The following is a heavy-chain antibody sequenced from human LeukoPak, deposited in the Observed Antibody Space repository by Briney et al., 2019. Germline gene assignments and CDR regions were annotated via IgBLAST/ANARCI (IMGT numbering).Heavy chain of an antibody. Sequence: TGGSLRLSCAASGFTFDDYGMSWVRQAPGKGLEWVANIKQDGSEKYYVDSVKGRFTISRDNAKNSLYLQMNSLRAEDTAVYYCARALWTYFDYWGQGTLVTVSS. J-gene: IGHJ4*02. CDR2: IKQDGSEK. CDR1: GFTFDDYG. D-gene: IGHD3/OR15-3a*01. V-gene: IGHV3-7*01. CDR3: ARALWTYFDY.